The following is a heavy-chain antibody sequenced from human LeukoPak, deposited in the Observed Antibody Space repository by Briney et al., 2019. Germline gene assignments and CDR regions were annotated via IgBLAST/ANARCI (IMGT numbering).Heavy chain of an antibody. CDR1: GFTFSNAW. D-gene: IGHD4-17*01. CDR2: IKSKTDAGTT. V-gene: IGHV3-15*01. Sequence: KTGGSLRLSCAASGFTFSNAWMSWVRQAPGKGLEWVGRIKSKTDAGTTDYAAPVKGRFTISRDDSKNTLYLQMNSLKTEDTAVYYCTLMTTVTYHYYYGMDVWGQGTTVTVSS. CDR3: TLMTTVTYHYYYGMDV. J-gene: IGHJ6*02.